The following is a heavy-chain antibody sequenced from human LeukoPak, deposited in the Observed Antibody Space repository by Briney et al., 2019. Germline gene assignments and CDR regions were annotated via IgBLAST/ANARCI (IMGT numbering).Heavy chain of an antibody. Sequence: ASVKVSCKASGYTFTSYGISWVRQAPGQGLEWMGWISAYNGNTNYARKLQGRVTMTTDTSTSTAYMEPRSLRSDDTAVYYCARDGDIVVVVAANYFDYWGQGTLVTVSS. CDR2: ISAYNGNT. CDR1: GYTFTSYG. D-gene: IGHD2-15*01. J-gene: IGHJ4*02. CDR3: ARDGDIVVVVAANYFDY. V-gene: IGHV1-18*04.